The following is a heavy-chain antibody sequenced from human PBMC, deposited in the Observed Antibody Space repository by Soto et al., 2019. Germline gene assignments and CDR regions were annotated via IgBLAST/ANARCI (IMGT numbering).Heavy chain of an antibody. Sequence: VPLVESGGGLVKPGGSLRLSCAASGFTFTRYSMNWVRQAPGKGLEWVSSISSTTHYIYYADSMRGRFTISRDNAKNAVYLEMNSLRAEDTAVYYCARESEDLTSNFDYWGQGTLVTVSS. CDR1: GFTFTRYS. CDR3: ARESEDLTSNFDY. J-gene: IGHJ4*02. CDR2: ISSTTHYI. V-gene: IGHV3-21*06.